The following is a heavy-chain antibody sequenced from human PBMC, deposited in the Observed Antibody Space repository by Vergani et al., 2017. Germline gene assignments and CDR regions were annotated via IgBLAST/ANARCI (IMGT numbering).Heavy chain of an antibody. Sequence: QVQLQESGPGLVKPSEILSLTCTVSNDSVSNIFYYWGWIRQTPGKGLEWIGSIYYSGSTYYNPSLESRVTMSVDTSKSQFSLKLSSVTAADTAVYYCTRHWAGVAANNWCDPWGQGTLVAVCS. D-gene: IGHD2-15*01. V-gene: IGHV4-39*01. CDR1: NDSVSNIFYY. CDR3: TRHWAGVAANNWCDP. J-gene: IGHJ5*02. CDR2: IYYSGST.